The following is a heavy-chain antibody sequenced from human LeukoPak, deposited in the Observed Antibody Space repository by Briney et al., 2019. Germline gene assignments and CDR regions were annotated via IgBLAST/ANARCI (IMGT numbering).Heavy chain of an antibody. CDR2: IYYSGRA. D-gene: IGHD2-15*01. CDR1: GASNSSTSDY. Sequence: SETLSLTCTVSGASNSSTSDYWGWIRQPPGKGLEWIGTIYYSGRAYHNPSLRSRLTISVDTSKNQFSLKLNSVTATDTAIYYCVRQKQHCDGGSCFPPDCWGQGTLVTVSS. CDR3: VRQKQHCDGGSCFPPDC. V-gene: IGHV4-39*01. J-gene: IGHJ4*02.